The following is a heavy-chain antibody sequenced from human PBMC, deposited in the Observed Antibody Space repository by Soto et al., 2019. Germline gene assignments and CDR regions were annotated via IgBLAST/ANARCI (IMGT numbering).Heavy chain of an antibody. CDR2: IYHSGST. D-gene: IGHD3-22*01. CDR1: GASVTSDDYY. V-gene: IGHV4-30-4*01. CDR3: ARDPIFYYASSGYGGSYFDY. J-gene: IGHJ4*02. Sequence: SETLSLTCAASGASVTSDDYYWSWIRQPPGKGLEWIGYIYHSGSTYYNPSRKSRGSISIDTAQSQFSLKLTSLTAADTAVYYCARDPIFYYASSGYGGSYFDYWGQGTRVTVSS.